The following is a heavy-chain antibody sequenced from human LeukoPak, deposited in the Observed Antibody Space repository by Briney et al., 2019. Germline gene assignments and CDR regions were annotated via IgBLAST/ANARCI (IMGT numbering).Heavy chain of an antibody. CDR2: ISAYKGNT. D-gene: IGHD2-2*01. CDR3: ARDGRDIVVVPAGSFDP. CDR1: GYTFTSYG. V-gene: IGHV1-18*01. Sequence: ASVKVSCKASGYTFTSYGISWVRQAPGQGLEWMGWISAYKGNTNYAQKLQGRVTMTTDTSTSTAYMELRSLRSDDTAVYYCARDGRDIVVVPAGSFDPWGRGTLLTVSS. J-gene: IGHJ5*02.